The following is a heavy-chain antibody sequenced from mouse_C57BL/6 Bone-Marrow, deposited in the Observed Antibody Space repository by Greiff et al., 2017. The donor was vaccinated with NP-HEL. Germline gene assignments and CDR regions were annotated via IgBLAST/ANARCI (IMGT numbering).Heavy chain of an antibody. D-gene: IGHD4-1*01. CDR1: GFTFSSYA. CDR2: ISDGGSYT. J-gene: IGHJ2*01. CDR3: ARVNCSFDY. V-gene: IGHV5-4*03. Sequence: EVKLVESGGGLVKPGGSLKLSCAASGFTFSSYAMSWVRQTPEKRLEWVATISDGGSYTYYPDNVKGRFTISRDNAKNNLYLQMSHLKSEDTAMYYCARVNCSFDYWGQGTTLTVSS.